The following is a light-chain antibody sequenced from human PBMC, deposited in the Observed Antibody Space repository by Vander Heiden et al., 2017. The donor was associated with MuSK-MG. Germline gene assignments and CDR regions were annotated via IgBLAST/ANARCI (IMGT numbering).Light chain of an antibody. CDR1: QSLLYRSRNNH. J-gene: IGKJ4*01. CDR2: LGS. V-gene: IGKV2-28*01. CDR3: RQTVQAPGT. Sequence: DIVMTQSPLSLPVTPGQPPSISCRSSQSLLYRSRNNHLDWYLQKPGQSPQLLIYLGSNRASGVPDRFSGSGSGTDFTLKISRVEAEDVGVYYCRQTVQAPGTFGGGTKVEI.